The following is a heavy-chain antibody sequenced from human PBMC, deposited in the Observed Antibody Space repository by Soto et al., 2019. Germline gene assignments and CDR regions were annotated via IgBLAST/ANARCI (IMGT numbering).Heavy chain of an antibody. D-gene: IGHD6-19*01. J-gene: IGHJ6*02. Sequence: GASVKVSCKASGYTFTGYYMHWVRQAPGQGLEWMGWINPNSGGTNYAQKFQGWVTMTRDTSISTAYMELSRLRSDDTAVYYCARFSAGYSSGWSWNYYYGMDVWGQGTTVTVS. CDR1: GYTFTGYY. CDR3: ARFSAGYSSGWSWNYYYGMDV. CDR2: INPNSGGT. V-gene: IGHV1-2*04.